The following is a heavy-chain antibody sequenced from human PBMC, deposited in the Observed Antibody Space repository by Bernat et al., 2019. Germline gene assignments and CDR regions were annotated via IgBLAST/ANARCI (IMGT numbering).Heavy chain of an antibody. Sequence: QVQLVQSGAEVKKPGSSVKVSCKASGGTFSNYAISWVRQAPGQGLEWMGGIIPIFGTANYAQKFQGRVMITADKSTSTAYMELSSLRSEDTAVYYCARDASAGVITIFGVAYYYMDVWGKGTTVTVSS. D-gene: IGHD3-3*01. V-gene: IGHV1-69*06. CDR2: IIPIFGTA. CDR3: ARDASAGVITIFGVAYYYMDV. J-gene: IGHJ6*03. CDR1: GGTFSNYA.